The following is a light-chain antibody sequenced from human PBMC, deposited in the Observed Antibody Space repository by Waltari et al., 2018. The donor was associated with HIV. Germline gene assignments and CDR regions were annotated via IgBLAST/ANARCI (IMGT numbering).Light chain of an antibody. CDR2: VVT. CDR1: SSYIGAFNY. Sequence: QSFLTQPASLSGPPGPATTISCAGSSSYIGAFNYVSWYRHHPGEAPTIIISVVTKRTSGVSDRYSASKADEAASLTISGLQAENEALYYFSSYTITNTWVFGGGTTVTVL. CDR3: SSYTITNTWV. V-gene: IGLV2-14*03. J-gene: IGLJ3*02.